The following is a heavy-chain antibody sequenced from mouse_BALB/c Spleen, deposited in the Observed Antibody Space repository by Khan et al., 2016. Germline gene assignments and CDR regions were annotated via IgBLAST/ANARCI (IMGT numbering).Heavy chain of an antibody. Sequence: QIQLVQSGPELKKPGETVKISCKASGYTFTDYSMHWVKQAPGKGLKWMGWINTETGEPTYADDFKGRFAFSLETSASTAYLQINNLKNEDTATYFCANRFMHVMDYWGQGTSVTVSS. CDR3: ANRFMHVMDY. V-gene: IGHV9-2-1*01. D-gene: IGHD2-14*01. CDR2: INTETGEP. J-gene: IGHJ4*01. CDR1: GYTFTDYS.